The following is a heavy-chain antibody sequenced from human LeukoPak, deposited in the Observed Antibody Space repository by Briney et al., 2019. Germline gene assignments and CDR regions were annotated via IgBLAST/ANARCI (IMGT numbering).Heavy chain of an antibody. CDR2: IYNTGTT. J-gene: IGHJ2*01. CDR1: DGSISSSY. D-gene: IGHD4-23*01. Sequence: SETLSLTCTVSDGSISSSYWNWIRQPPGKGLEWIGYIYNTGTTKYNPSLKSRVTISVDTSKKQFSMKLSSVTAADTALYYCARGGFGGNSAKWYFDLWGRSTLVTVSS. V-gene: IGHV4-59*01. CDR3: ARGGFGGNSAKWYFDL.